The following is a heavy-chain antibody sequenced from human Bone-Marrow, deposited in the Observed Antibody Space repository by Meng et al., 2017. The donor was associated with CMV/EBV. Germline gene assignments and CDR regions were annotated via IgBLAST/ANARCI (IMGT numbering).Heavy chain of an antibody. V-gene: IGHV3-20*04. CDR1: GFTFSSYG. CDR2: INWNGGST. CDR3: ARSIVAKGFDY. Sequence: GESLKISCAASGFTFSSYGMSWVRQAPGKGLEWVSGINWNGGSTGYADSVKGRFTISRDNAKNSLYLQMNSLRAEDTALYYCARSIVAKGFDYWGQGTLVTVSS. D-gene: IGHD5-12*01. J-gene: IGHJ4*02.